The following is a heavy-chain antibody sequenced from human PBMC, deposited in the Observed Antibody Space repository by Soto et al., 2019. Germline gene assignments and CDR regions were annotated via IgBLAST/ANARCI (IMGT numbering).Heavy chain of an antibody. J-gene: IGHJ4*02. CDR3: ARRDHDSSGFFEY. CDR2: IYPGDSDT. V-gene: IGHV5-51*01. Sequence: GESLKISCKGSGYNFTTYWIGWVRLMPGKGLEWMGIIYPGDSDTIYSPSFQGRVTISADKSITTAYLQWSSLKASDTAMYYCARRDHDSSGFFEYWGQGTLV. D-gene: IGHD3-22*01. CDR1: GYNFTTYW.